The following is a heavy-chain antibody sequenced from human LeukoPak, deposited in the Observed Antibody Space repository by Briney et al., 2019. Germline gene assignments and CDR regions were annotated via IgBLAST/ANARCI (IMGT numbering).Heavy chain of an antibody. CDR1: GFTFSDYS. CDR2: INSDGKTT. CDR3: ARDLSDLDY. Sequence: PGGSLRLSCAASGFTFSDYSMNWVRQAPGKGLEDLSYINSDGKTTWYADSVKGRFTASRDNAKNSLYLQMNSLRVEDTAVYYCARDLSDLDYWGQGTLVTVSS. J-gene: IGHJ4*02. V-gene: IGHV3-48*01.